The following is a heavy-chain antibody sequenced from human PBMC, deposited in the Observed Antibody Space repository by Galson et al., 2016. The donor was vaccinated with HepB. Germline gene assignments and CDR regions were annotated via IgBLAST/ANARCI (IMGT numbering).Heavy chain of an antibody. Sequence: SLRLSCAASGLTFSRDGMHWVRQPPGKGLEWVAVIWSDGNTKFYADSVKGRFTISRDNSKNTLYLQMNSLRAEDTAVYYCAKDRSYGYFGSGGMDVWGQGTTFTVSS. J-gene: IGHJ6*02. CDR2: IWSDGNTK. D-gene: IGHD3-10*01. V-gene: IGHV3-33*06. CDR3: AKDRSYGYFGSGGMDV. CDR1: GLTFSRDG.